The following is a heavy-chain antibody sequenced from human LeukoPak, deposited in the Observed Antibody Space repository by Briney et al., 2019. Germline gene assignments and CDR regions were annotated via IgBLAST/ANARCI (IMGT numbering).Heavy chain of an antibody. CDR3: GRGGWVYYFDY. Sequence: GGSLRLSCAASGFTFSSYGMHWVRQAPGKGLEWVAVISYDGSNKYYADSVKGRFTISRDNSKNTLYLQMNSLRAEDTAVYYCGRGGWVYYFDYWGQGTLVTVSS. V-gene: IGHV3-30*03. J-gene: IGHJ4*02. CDR2: ISYDGSNK. D-gene: IGHD6-19*01. CDR1: GFTFSSYG.